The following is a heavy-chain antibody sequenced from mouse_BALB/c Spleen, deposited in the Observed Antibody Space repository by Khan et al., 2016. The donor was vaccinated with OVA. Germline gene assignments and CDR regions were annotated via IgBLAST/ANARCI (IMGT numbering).Heavy chain of an antibody. CDR3: ARAFYNGAWFAY. J-gene: IGHJ3*01. D-gene: IGHD1-3*01. CDR1: GFSLSNYG. V-gene: IGHV2-9*02. Sequence: QVQLQQSGPGLVAPSQTLSITCTVSGFSLSNYGVHWVRQPPGKGLEWLGVIWAGGSTNHNSALMSRLSISKDDYKSQVFLKMNSLQTDDTAMYYCARAFYNGAWFAYWGQGTLVTVSA. CDR2: IWAGGST.